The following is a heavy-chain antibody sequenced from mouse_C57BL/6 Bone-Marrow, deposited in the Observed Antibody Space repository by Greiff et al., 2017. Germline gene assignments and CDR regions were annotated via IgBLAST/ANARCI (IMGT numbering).Heavy chain of an antibody. CDR2: IYPRRGNT. V-gene: IGHV1-81*01. CDR3: AGVTVGAPRFAY. CDR1: GYTFTSYG. J-gene: IGHJ3*01. D-gene: IGHD1-1*01. Sequence: QVQLQQSGAELARPGASVKLSCKASGYTFTSYGISWVKQRTGQGLEWIGEIYPRRGNTYYNEKFKGKATLTADKSSSTAYLELRSLTSEDSAVYFCAGVTVGAPRFAYWGQGTLVTVSA.